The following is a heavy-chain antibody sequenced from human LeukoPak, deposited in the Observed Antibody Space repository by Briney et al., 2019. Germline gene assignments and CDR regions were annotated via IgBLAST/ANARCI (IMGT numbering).Heavy chain of an antibody. V-gene: IGHV1-18*04. Sequence: ASVQSSCKASGDIFVSYGNSWVRQAARQELEWMGWISSYNGNTNYAQNLKGRFTMSTDKSKNTAYLEMNSLRSDDTAVYYCARVKGGYANQYTDYWGQGTLVTVSS. CDR3: ARVKGGYANQYTDY. D-gene: IGHD5-12*01. CDR2: ISSYNGNT. J-gene: IGHJ4*02. CDR1: GDIFVSYG.